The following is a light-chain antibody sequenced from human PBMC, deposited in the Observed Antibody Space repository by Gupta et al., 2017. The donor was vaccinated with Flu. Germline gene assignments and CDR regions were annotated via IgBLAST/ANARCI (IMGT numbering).Light chain of an antibody. Sequence: PSTLAASIGDRVTITCRASQIIGSWLAWYQQKPGKAPKLLISKASSLESETPSRFSGSGSGTEFTLTISSLQPDDFATYYCQQVRTWPWTFGLGTKVEIK. V-gene: IGKV1-5*03. CDR1: QIIGSW. J-gene: IGKJ1*01. CDR3: QQVRTWPWT. CDR2: KAS.